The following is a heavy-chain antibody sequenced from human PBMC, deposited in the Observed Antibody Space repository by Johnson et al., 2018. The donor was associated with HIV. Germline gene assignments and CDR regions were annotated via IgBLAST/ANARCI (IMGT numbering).Heavy chain of an antibody. Sequence: EVQLVESGGGLIQPGGSLRLSCAASGFTVSSNYMSWVRQAPGKGLEWVSVIYSGGSTYYADSVKGRFTLSRDSSKNTLYLQMNSLRAEETAVYYCAKDLETGDDYVWGSYQLGAFDIWGQGTMVTVSS. J-gene: IGHJ3*02. CDR2: IYSGGST. V-gene: IGHV3-53*01. D-gene: IGHD3-16*02. CDR3: AKDLETGDDYVWGSYQLGAFDI. CDR1: GFTVSSNY.